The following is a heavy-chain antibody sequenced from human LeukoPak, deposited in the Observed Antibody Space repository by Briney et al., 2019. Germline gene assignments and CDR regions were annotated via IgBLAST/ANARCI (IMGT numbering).Heavy chain of an antibody. D-gene: IGHD6-13*01. V-gene: IGHV3-23*01. Sequence: GGPLRLSCAASGFTVSSNYMSWVRQAPGKGLEWGSAISGSGGSTYYADSVKGRFTISRDNSKNTLYLQMNSLRAEDTAVYYCAKTYSSSWYAVDNYYFDYWGQGTLVTVSS. CDR3: AKTYSSSWYAVDNYYFDY. CDR1: GFTVSSNY. CDR2: ISGSGGST. J-gene: IGHJ4*02.